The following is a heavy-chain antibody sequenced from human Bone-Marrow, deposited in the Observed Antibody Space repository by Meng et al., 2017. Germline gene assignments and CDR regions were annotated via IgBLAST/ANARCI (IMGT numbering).Heavy chain of an antibody. D-gene: IGHD3-22*01. J-gene: IGHJ4*02. Sequence: HVHPLGSGPAVVHLFVSLSLNCAVSGGSISSSNWWIWVRQPPGKGLEWIGEIYHSGSTNYNPSLKSRVTISVDKSKNQFSLKLSSVTAADTAVYYCARDSRTYYYDSSGYTFDYWGQGTLVTVSS. V-gene: IGHV4-4*02. CDR3: ARDSRTYYYDSSGYTFDY. CDR1: GGSISSSNW. CDR2: IYHSGST.